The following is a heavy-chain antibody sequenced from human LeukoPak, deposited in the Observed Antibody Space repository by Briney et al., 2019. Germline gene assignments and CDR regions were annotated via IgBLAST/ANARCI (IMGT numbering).Heavy chain of an antibody. D-gene: IGHD5-12*01. Sequence: GGSLRLSCAASGFTFSSFAMSWVRQAPGKGLEWLSVITGSGYDTNSADSVKGRFTISRDNSKNTLYLQMNSLRAEDTAVYYCAKDGWLRGDAFDIWGQGTMVTVSS. CDR2: ITGSGYDT. CDR3: AKDGWLRGDAFDI. CDR1: GFTFSSFA. V-gene: IGHV3-23*01. J-gene: IGHJ3*02.